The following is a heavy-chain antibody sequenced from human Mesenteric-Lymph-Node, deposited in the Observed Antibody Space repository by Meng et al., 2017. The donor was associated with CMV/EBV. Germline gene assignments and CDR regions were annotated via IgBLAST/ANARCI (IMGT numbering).Heavy chain of an antibody. Sequence: ASVKVSCKASGYTFINYGISWVRQAPGQGLEWMGWISGYNGNTNYAQKFQDRVTMTTDTSTSTAYMELRSLRSDDTAVHYCARDYYDSSSYAFHFWGQGTMVTVSS. J-gene: IGHJ3*01. CDR2: ISGYNGNT. CDR1: GYTFINYG. CDR3: ARDYYDSSSYAFHF. D-gene: IGHD3-22*01. V-gene: IGHV1-18*01.